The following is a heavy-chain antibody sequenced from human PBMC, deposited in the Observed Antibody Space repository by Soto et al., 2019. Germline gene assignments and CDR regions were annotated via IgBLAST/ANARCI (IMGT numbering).Heavy chain of an antibody. V-gene: IGHV1-8*01. CDR1: GYTFTSYD. CDR2: MNPNSGNT. Sequence: GSVKVSCKASGYTFTSYDINWVRQATGQGLEWMGWMNPNSGNTGYAQKFQGRVTMTRNTSISTAYMELSSLRSEDTAVYYCARADYDFWSGSYNWFDPWGQGTLVTVSS. D-gene: IGHD3-3*01. CDR3: ARADYDFWSGSYNWFDP. J-gene: IGHJ5*02.